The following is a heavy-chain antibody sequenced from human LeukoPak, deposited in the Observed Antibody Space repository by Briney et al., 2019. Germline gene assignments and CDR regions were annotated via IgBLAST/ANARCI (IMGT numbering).Heavy chain of an antibody. D-gene: IGHD3-9*01. V-gene: IGHV3-23*01. J-gene: IGHJ4*02. CDR3: VIWGDYDVLTGYYVPDY. CDR1: GFTFSNAW. CDR2: ITGSGTNR. Sequence: GGSLRLSCAVSGFTFSNAWMSWVRQAPGKGLEWVSAITGSGTNRYYADSLKGRFTTSRDNSKNTVFLQMNSLRHEDTAIYYCVIWGDYDVLTGYYVPDYWGQGTLVTVAS.